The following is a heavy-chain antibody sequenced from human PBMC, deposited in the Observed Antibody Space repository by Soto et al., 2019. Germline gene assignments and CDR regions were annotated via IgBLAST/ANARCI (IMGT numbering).Heavy chain of an antibody. Sequence: GSLGLSCAASGFTFGNYWMHWVRQAPGTGLVWVSRINTGGSSKTYADSVKCRFTISRDNAKNTLYLQMNSLRAEETAVYYCARDRNHAMDVWGQGTTVTSP. D-gene: IGHD4-4*01. J-gene: IGHJ6*01. CDR1: GFTFGNYW. CDR3: ARDRNHAMDV. V-gene: IGHV3-74*01. CDR2: INTGGSSK.